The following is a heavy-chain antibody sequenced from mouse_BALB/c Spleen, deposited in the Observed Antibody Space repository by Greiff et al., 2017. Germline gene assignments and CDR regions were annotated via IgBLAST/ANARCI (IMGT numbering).Heavy chain of an antibody. V-gene: IGHV3-2*02. J-gene: IGHJ4*01. CDR2: ISYSGST. Sequence: DVKLVESGPGLVKPSQSLSLTCTVTGYSITSDYAWNWIRQFPGNKLEWMGYISYSGSTSYNPSLKSRISITRDTSKNQFFLQLNSVTTEDTATYYCARRDGNYPYYYAMDYWGQGTSVTVSS. CDR1: GYSITSDYA. D-gene: IGHD2-1*01. CDR3: ARRDGNYPYYYAMDY.